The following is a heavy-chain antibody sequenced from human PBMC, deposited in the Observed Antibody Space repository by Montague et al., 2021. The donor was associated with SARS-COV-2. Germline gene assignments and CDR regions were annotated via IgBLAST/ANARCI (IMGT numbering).Heavy chain of an antibody. J-gene: IGHJ3*01. V-gene: IGHV4-30-4*08. Sequence: TLSLTCTVSGYSIDSCYYFWIWIRQRPGKGLEWIGFIYYSGSSDYNPSLESRVSISVDRSKNQFSLKLSAVTAADTAVYDCARIFCGGDCDGSGVFDLWGQGTMVTVSS. CDR3: ARIFCGGDCDGSGVFDL. CDR2: IYYSGSS. CDR1: GYSIDSCYYF. D-gene: IGHD2-21*02.